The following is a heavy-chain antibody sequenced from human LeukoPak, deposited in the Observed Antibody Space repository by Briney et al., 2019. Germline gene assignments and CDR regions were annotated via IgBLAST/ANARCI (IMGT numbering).Heavy chain of an antibody. Sequence: GGSLRLSCAASGFTFSSYAMSWVRQAPGKGLEWVSAISGSGVKTYYADSVKGRFTISRDNSKNTLYLQMNSLRAEDTAVYYCAKDGGSSSWYWDPWGQGTLVTVSS. V-gene: IGHV3-23*01. D-gene: IGHD6-13*01. CDR3: AKDGGSSSWYWDP. J-gene: IGHJ5*02. CDR1: GFTFSSYA. CDR2: ISGSGVKT.